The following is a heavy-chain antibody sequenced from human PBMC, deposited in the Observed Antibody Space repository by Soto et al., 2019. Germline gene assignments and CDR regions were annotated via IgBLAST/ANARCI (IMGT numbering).Heavy chain of an antibody. Sequence: ASVKVSCKASGYTFTGYYMHWVRQAPGQGLEWMEWINPNSGGTNYAQKFQGWVTMTRDTSISTAYMELSRLRSDDTAVYYCARGVMSRGYCSSTSCYGSYYYYMDVWGKGTTVTVSS. CDR2: INPNSGGT. J-gene: IGHJ6*03. CDR1: GYTFTGYY. D-gene: IGHD2-2*01. CDR3: ARGVMSRGYCSSTSCYGSYYYYMDV. V-gene: IGHV1-2*04.